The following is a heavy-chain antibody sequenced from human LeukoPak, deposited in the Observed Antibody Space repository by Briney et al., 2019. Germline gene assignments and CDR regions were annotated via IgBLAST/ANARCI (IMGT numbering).Heavy chain of an antibody. D-gene: IGHD3-10*01. V-gene: IGHV5-51*01. Sequence: GESLKISCKGSGYSFISDWIDWVRQMLGKGLEWMGITYPGDSDTRYSPSFQGQVTISADKSISTAYLQWSSLKASDTAMYYCARPRSSGTGPFDYWGQGTLVTVSS. J-gene: IGHJ4*02. CDR3: ARPRSSGTGPFDY. CDR1: GYSFISDW. CDR2: TYPGDSDT.